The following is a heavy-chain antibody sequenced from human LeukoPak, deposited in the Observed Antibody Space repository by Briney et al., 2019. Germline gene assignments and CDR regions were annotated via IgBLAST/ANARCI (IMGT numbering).Heavy chain of an antibody. D-gene: IGHD2-2*01. J-gene: IGHJ4*02. CDR3: ARTKRDCSSTSCYPLSFDY. V-gene: IGHV1-69*13. Sequence: SVKVSCKASGGTFSSYAISWVRQAPGQGLEWMGGIIPIFGTANYAQKFQGRVTITADESTSTAYMELSSLRSEDTAAYYCARTKRDCSSTSCYPLSFDYWGQGTLVTVSS. CDR2: IIPIFGTA. CDR1: GGTFSSYA.